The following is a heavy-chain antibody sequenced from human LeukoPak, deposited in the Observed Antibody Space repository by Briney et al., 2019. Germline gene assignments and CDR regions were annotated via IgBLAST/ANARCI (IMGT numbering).Heavy chain of an antibody. J-gene: IGHJ4*02. CDR3: ARFIAAPYYFDY. D-gene: IGHD6-13*01. CDR2: ISYDGSNK. CDR1: GFTFSTYG. V-gene: IGHV3-30*03. Sequence: GGSLRLSYAASGFTFSTYGMHWVRQAPGKGLEWVAVISYDGSNKYYADSVKGRFTITRDNSKNTLYLQMNSLRAEDTAVYYCARFIAAPYYFDYWGRGTLVTVSS.